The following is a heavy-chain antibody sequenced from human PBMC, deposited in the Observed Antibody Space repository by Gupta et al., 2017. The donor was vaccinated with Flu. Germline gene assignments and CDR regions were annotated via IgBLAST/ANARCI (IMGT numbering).Heavy chain of an antibody. J-gene: IGHJ4*02. D-gene: IGHD1-1*01. V-gene: IGHV3-23*01. CDR2: VSGSGSTT. CDR1: GFSFSSSA. CDR3: AKLTST. Sequence: EVQLLESGGGLVQPGGSLRLSCVASGFSFSSSAMSWVRQAPGQGLEWVSSVSGSGSTTYADSVKGRFTISRDNSKNTLYLQMDSLRADDTAVYYCAKLTSTWGQGSLVTVSS.